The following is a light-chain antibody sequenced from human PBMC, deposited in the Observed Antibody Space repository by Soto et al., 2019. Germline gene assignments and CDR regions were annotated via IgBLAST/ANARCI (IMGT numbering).Light chain of an antibody. Sequence: IGLTQSPGTLSLSPGARATLSFRASQSVRTSDLAWYQPKPGQAPRLLIYDASRRATGIPDRFRGSGSGTDFTLTISRLEPEDFAVYYCQQYGSSPRTFGGGTKVEFK. CDR3: QQYGSSPRT. CDR1: QSVRTSD. J-gene: IGKJ4*01. CDR2: DAS. V-gene: IGKV3-20*01.